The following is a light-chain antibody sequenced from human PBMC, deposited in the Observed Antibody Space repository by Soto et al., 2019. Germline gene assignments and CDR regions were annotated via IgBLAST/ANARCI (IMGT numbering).Light chain of an antibody. CDR2: LNSDGSH. V-gene: IGLV4-69*01. J-gene: IGLJ3*02. CDR1: SGHSSYA. CDR3: QTWGTGIHWV. Sequence: QPVLTQSPSASASLGASVKLTCTLSSGHSSYAIAWHQQQPEKGPRYLMKLNSDGSHRKGDGIPDRFSGSSSGAERYLTISSLQSEDEDDYYCQTWGTGIHWVFGGGTKLTVL.